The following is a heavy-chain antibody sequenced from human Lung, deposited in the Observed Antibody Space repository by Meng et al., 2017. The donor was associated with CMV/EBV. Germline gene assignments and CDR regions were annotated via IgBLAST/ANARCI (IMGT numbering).Heavy chain of an antibody. CDR1: GLTFCSYA. Sequence: CAPSGLTFCSYAMHGVRQAPGKGVEWVAVISYDRSNKYYADSVKGRFTISRDNSKNTLYLQMNSLRAEDTAVYYCAREGYSSSYGYWGQGTLVTVSS. D-gene: IGHD6-6*01. CDR3: AREGYSSSYGY. V-gene: IGHV3-30*04. CDR2: ISYDRSNK. J-gene: IGHJ4*02.